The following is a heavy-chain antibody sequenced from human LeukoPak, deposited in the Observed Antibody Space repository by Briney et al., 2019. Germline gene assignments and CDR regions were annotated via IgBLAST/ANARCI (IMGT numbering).Heavy chain of an antibody. D-gene: IGHD2-2*01. CDR2: FDPEDGET. Sequence: ASVKVSCKVSGYTLTELSMHWVRQAPGKGLEWMGGFDPEDGETIYAQKFQGRVTMTEDTSTDTAYMELSSLRSEDTAVYYCATYGGIVVVPAAYAFDTWGQGTMVTVSS. CDR1: GYTLTELS. CDR3: ATYGGIVVVPAAYAFDT. V-gene: IGHV1-24*01. J-gene: IGHJ3*02.